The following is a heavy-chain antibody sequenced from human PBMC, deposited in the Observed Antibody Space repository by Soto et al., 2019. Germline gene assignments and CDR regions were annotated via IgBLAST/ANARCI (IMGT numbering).Heavy chain of an antibody. CDR2: IYYSGST. J-gene: IGHJ6*02. CDR1: GGSISSGGYY. Sequence: SETLSLTCTVSGGSISSGGYYWSWIRQHPGKGLEWIGYIYYSGSTYYNPSLKSRVTISVDTSKNQFSLKLSSVTAADTAVYYCARAGSFGYYYYGMDVWGQGTTVTVSS. D-gene: IGHD3-10*01. V-gene: IGHV4-31*03. CDR3: ARAGSFGYYYYGMDV.